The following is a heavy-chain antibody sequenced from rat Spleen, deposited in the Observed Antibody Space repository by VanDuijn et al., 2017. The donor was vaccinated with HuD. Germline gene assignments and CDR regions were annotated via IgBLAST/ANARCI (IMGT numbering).Heavy chain of an antibody. J-gene: IGHJ3*01. V-gene: IGHV2-64*01. CDR2: MWNGGGT. CDR1: GFSLTTFN. Sequence: QVQLKETGPDLVQLTQTLSITCTVSGFSLTTFNIHWVRQPPGKGLEWLGAMWNGGGTDYNSALKSRLTISRDTSKSQVFLKMNSQQTDDTAIYFCARSYGGYTQHWFAYWGQGTLITVSS. CDR3: ARSYGGYTQHWFAY. D-gene: IGHD1-11*01.